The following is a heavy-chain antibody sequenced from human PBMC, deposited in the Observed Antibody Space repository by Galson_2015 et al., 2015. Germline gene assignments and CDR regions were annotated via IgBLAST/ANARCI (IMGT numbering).Heavy chain of an antibody. CDR1: GFTFSGSA. J-gene: IGHJ4*02. V-gene: IGHV3-73*01. Sequence: SLRLSCAASGFTFSGSAIHWVRQTSGSGLEWVGRIRRRPDNYATTFAASVKGRFTISRDDSKGTAYLQMNSLSTEDTAIYYCAKVAVAGPGYWGQGTLVTVSS. CDR3: AKVAVAGPGY. D-gene: IGHD6-19*01. CDR2: IRRRPDNYAT.